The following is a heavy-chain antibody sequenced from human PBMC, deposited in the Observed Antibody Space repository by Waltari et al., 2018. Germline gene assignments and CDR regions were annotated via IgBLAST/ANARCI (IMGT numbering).Heavy chain of an antibody. CDR2: FDPEDGET. D-gene: IGHD1-26*01. V-gene: IGHV1-24*01. CDR1: GYTLTELS. J-gene: IGHJ4*02. CDR3: ATDYLGIVGANFDY. Sequence: QVQLVQSGAEVKKPGASVKVSCKVSGYTLTELSMHWVRLSPGKGLDWMGGFDPEDGETMYAQKFQGRVTMTEDTSADTVYMELSSLRSEDTAVYYCATDYLGIVGANFDYWGQGTLVTVSS.